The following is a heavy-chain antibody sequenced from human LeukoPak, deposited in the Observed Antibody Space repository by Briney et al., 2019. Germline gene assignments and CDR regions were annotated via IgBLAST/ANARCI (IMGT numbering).Heavy chain of an antibody. J-gene: IGHJ4*02. CDR2: ISSSGSTI. Sequence: GGSLRLSCAASGFTFSSYEMNWVRQAPGKGLEWVSYISSSGSTIYYADSVKGRFTISRDNAKNSLYLQMNSLRAEDTAVYYCARWRKYYYDSSGYYCWGQGTLVTVSS. CDR3: ARWRKYYYDSSGYYC. CDR1: GFTFSSYE. V-gene: IGHV3-48*03. D-gene: IGHD3-22*01.